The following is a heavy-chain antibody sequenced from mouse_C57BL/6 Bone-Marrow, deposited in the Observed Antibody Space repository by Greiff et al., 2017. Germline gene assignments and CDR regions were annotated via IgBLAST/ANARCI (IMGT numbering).Heavy chain of an antibody. CDR1: GFTFSSYA. V-gene: IGHV5-4*03. Sequence: EVKLMESGGGLVKPGGSLKLSCAASGFTFSSYAMSWVRQTPEKRLEWVATISDGGSYTYYPDNVQGRFTISRDNTKNNLYLQMSHLKSEDTAMYYCARSVVATDYFDYWGQGTTLTVSS. D-gene: IGHD1-1*01. CDR3: ARSVVATDYFDY. J-gene: IGHJ2*01. CDR2: ISDGGSYT.